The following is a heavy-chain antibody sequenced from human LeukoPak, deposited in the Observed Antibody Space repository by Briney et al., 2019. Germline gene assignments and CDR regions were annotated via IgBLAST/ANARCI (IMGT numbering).Heavy chain of an antibody. CDR2: ISGSGGST. J-gene: IGHJ5*02. Sequence: QTGGSLRLSCAASGFTFSSYAMSWVRQAPGKGLEWVSAISGSGGSTYYADSVKGRFTISRDNSKNTLYLQMSSLRAEDTAVYYCAKGRLGYCSSTSCLSSPWGQGTLVTVSS. V-gene: IGHV3-23*01. CDR1: GFTFSSYA. CDR3: AKGRLGYCSSTSCLSSP. D-gene: IGHD2-2*01.